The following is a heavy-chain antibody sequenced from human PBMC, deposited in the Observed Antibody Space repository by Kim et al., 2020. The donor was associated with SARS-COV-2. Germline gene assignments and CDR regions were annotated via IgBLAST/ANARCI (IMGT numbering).Heavy chain of an antibody. V-gene: IGHV4-39*01. J-gene: IGHJ4*02. CDR3: ARHRLSSGISARVVVVAATPYYFDY. CDR2: IYYSGST. D-gene: IGHD2-15*01. Sequence: SETLSLTCTVSGGSISSSSYYWGWIRQPPGKGLEWIGSIYYSGSTYYNPSLKSRVTISVDTSKNQFSLKLSSVTAADTAVYYCARHRLSSGISARVVVVAATPYYFDYWGQGTLVTVSS. CDR1: GGSISSSSYY.